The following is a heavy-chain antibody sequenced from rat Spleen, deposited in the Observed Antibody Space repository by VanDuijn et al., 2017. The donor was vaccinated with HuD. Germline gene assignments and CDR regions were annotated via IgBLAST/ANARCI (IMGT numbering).Heavy chain of an antibody. Sequence: EVQLVESGGGLVLPGGSITLSCAASGFSFSDYYMAWVRQTPTKGLEWVASISTDGGNTYYRDSAKGRFTISRDNAKSTLYLQLDSLRAEDTATFFCAVQTEDVNFDTWGQGVMVTVSS. CDR3: AVQTEDVNFDT. J-gene: IGHJ2*01. CDR1: GFSFSDYY. V-gene: IGHV5-25*01. CDR2: ISTDGGNT. D-gene: IGHD1-11*01.